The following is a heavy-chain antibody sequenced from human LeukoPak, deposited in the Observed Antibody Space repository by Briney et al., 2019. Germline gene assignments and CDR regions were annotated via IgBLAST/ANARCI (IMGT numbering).Heavy chain of an antibody. CDR2: IRNDGTDK. CDR1: GFTFRNYG. D-gene: IGHD2-15*01. CDR3: AKAEEGYCSGGSCYSLNY. J-gene: IGHJ4*02. Sequence: GGSLRLPCAASGFTFRNYGMHWVRQAPGKGLHWLAFIRNDGTDKLYTDAVKGRFTISRDNYKNTLYLQMNSLRTEDTAVYYCAKAEEGYCSGGSCYSLNYWGQGALVTVAS. V-gene: IGHV3-30*02.